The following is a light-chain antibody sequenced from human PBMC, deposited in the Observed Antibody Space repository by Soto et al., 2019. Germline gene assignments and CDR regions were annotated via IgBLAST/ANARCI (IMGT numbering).Light chain of an antibody. Sequence: EMVLTQSPGTLSLSPGERATLSCRASQSVSSSYLAWYQQKPGQAPRLLIYGASSRATGIPDRFSGSEFGSDFTLTISRLEPEDFAVYYCQHYGSAPLTFGGGTKVEIK. J-gene: IGKJ4*01. CDR3: QHYGSAPLT. V-gene: IGKV3-20*01. CDR2: GAS. CDR1: QSVSSSY.